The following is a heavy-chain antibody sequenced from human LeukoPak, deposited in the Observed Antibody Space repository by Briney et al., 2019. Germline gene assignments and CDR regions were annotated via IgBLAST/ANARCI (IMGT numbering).Heavy chain of an antibody. CDR2: IRYDGSNK. Sequence: PGGSLTLSCAASGFTFSSYGMHWVRQAPGKGLEWVAFIRYDGSNKYYADSVKGRFTISRDNSKNTLYLQMNSLRAEDTAVYYCAKDPYGDPLTYYYYYMDVWGKGTTVTISS. D-gene: IGHD4-17*01. CDR1: GFTFSSYG. V-gene: IGHV3-30*02. CDR3: AKDPYGDPLTYYYYYMDV. J-gene: IGHJ6*03.